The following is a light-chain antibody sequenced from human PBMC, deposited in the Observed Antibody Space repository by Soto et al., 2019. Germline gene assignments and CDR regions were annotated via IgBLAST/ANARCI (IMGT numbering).Light chain of an antibody. J-gene: IGKJ2*01. Sequence: EIVLTQSAGTLSLSPGERVTLSCRASQSVSRSYLAWYQQKPGQAPALLIYGASSRATGIPDRFSGSGSGTEFTLTISRLEPADFAVYYCQQYDSSPYTFGQGTKLEIK. CDR1: QSVSRSY. CDR3: QQYDSSPYT. CDR2: GAS. V-gene: IGKV3-20*01.